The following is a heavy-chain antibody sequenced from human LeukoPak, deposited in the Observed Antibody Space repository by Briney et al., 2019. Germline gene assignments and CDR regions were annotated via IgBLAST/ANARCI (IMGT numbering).Heavy chain of an antibody. CDR2: IYYSGST. CDR1: GGSISSSSYY. V-gene: IGHV4-39*07. J-gene: IGHJ6*03. D-gene: IGHD6-6*01. Sequence: PETLSLTCTVSGGSISSSSYYWGWIRQPPGKGLEWIGSIYYSGSTYYNPSLKSRVTISVDTSKNQFSLKLSSVTAADTAVYYCARERKYSSSYLYMDVWGKGTTVTVSS. CDR3: ARERKYSSSYLYMDV.